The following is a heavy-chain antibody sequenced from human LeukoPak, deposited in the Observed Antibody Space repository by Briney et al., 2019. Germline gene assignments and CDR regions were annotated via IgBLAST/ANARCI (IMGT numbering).Heavy chain of an antibody. CDR1: GYTFTDYY. J-gene: IGHJ4*02. V-gene: IGHV1-2*02. Sequence: ASVKVSCKTSGYTFTDYYMHWVRQAPGQGLEWVGWINPNSGDTNYAQRFQGRVTMTRDTSISTAYTELSRLRVDDTAVYYCASSGSGFDYWGQGTLVTVSS. CDR2: INPNSGDT. D-gene: IGHD3-10*01. CDR3: ASSGSGFDY.